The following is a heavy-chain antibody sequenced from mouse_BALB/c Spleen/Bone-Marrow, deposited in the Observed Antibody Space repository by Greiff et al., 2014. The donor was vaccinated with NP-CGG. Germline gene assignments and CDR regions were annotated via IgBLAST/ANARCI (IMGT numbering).Heavy chain of an antibody. CDR2: ISTYYGDA. Sequence: QVQLQQSGAELVRPGVSVKISCKGSGYTFTDYGMHWVKQSHAKSLEWIGVISTYYGDASYNQKFKGKATMTVDKTSSTAYMEIARLTSEDSAIYYCAREGDTNFDVWGPGTTVTVSS. J-gene: IGHJ1*01. V-gene: IGHV1S137*01. CDR1: GYTFTDYG. D-gene: IGHD3-3*01. CDR3: AREGDTNFDV.